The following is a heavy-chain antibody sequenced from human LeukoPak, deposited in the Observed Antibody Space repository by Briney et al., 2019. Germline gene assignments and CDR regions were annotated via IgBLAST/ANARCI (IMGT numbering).Heavy chain of an antibody. V-gene: IGHV4-38-2*02. Sequence: PSQTLSLTCTVSGYSLSSGYSWGWIRQPPGKGLEWIGSIYHSGSTYYNPSLKSRVTISVDTSKNQFSLKLSSVTAADTAVYYCARTKLGMGVDYWGQGTLVTVSS. CDR1: GYSLSSGYS. CDR3: ARTKLGMGVDY. D-gene: IGHD7-27*01. J-gene: IGHJ4*02. CDR2: IYHSGST.